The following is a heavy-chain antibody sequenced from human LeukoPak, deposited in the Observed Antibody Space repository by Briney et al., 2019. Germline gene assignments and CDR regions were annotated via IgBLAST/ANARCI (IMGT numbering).Heavy chain of an antibody. CDR3: ARGDIVVVPAAMRLAWFDP. CDR1: GGSVSSGSYY. J-gene: IGHJ5*02. D-gene: IGHD2-2*01. CDR2: IYYSGST. Sequence: SETLSLTCTVSGGSVSSGSYYWSWIRQPPGKGLEWIGYIYYSGSTNYNPSLKSRVTISVDTSKNQFSLKLSSVTAADTAVYYCARGDIVVVPAAMRLAWFDPWGQGTLVTVSS. V-gene: IGHV4-61*01.